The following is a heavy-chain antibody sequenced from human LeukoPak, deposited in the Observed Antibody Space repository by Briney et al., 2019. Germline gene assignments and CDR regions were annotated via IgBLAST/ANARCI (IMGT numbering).Heavy chain of an antibody. D-gene: IGHD3-3*01. Sequence: GGSLRLSCAASGFTFRSYAMSWVRQAPGKGLEWVSVIYSDGSTSYADSVKGRFTISRDNAKNSLYLQMNSLRAEDTAVYYCARGTTYYDFWSGYSREYYFDYWGQGTLVTVSS. CDR3: ARGTTYYDFWSGYSREYYFDY. CDR2: IYSDGST. CDR1: GFTFRSYA. V-gene: IGHV3-66*01. J-gene: IGHJ4*02.